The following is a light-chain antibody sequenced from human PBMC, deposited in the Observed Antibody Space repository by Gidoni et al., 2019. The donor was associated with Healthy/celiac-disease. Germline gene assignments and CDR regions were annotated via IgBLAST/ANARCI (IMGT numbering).Light chain of an antibody. V-gene: IGKV3-15*01. CDR2: GAS. Sequence: EVVLTQSPATLSVSPGERATLSGRASQSVSSHLAWYQQKPGQAPRLRICGASTRATCIPARFSGSGSGTEFTLTISSLQSEDFAVYYCQQYNTWPPYTCGQGTKLEIK. J-gene: IGKJ2*01. CDR1: QSVSSH. CDR3: QQYNTWPPYT.